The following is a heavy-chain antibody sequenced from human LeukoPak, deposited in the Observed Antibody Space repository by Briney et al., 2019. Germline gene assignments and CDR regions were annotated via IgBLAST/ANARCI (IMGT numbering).Heavy chain of an antibody. J-gene: IGHJ4*02. CDR3: ARVLVGSGLGGYFDY. CDR1: GYTFTSYA. Sequence: ASVKVSCKASGYTFTSYAMHWVRQAPGQRLEWMGWINAGNGNTKYSQKFQGRVTITRDTSASTAYMELSSLRSEDTAVYYCARVLVGSGLGGYFDYWGQGTLVTVSS. V-gene: IGHV1-3*01. D-gene: IGHD6-19*01. CDR2: INAGNGNT.